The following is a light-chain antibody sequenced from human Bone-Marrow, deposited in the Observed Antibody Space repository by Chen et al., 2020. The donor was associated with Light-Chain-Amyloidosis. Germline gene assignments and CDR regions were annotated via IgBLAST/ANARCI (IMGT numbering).Light chain of an antibody. CDR2: EDD. V-gene: IGLV6-57*01. Sequence: NFMLTQPHSVSESAGKTVIISCTRSSGSIANNYVQWYQQRPGSSPTTVIYEDDQRPSRVPDRFSGSIDRSSNSASLTISGLKTEDEADYYCQSYQGSSQGVFGGGTKLTVL. J-gene: IGLJ3*02. CDR1: SGSIANNY. CDR3: QSYQGSSQGV.